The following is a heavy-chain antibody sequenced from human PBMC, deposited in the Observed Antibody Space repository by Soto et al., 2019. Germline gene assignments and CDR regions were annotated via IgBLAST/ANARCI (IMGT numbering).Heavy chain of an antibody. Sequence: ESGGGVVQPGRSLRLSCVASGFTFSSYGMHWVRQAPGKGLEWVAVIWYDGIDKYYGESVKGRFTISRDNTKNTLSLQMNSLRGDDTAVYYCARAPMGSWYYFDYWGQGTLVTVSS. CDR2: IWYDGIDK. V-gene: IGHV3-33*01. J-gene: IGHJ4*02. CDR3: ARAPMGSWYYFDY. D-gene: IGHD6-13*01. CDR1: GFTFSSYG.